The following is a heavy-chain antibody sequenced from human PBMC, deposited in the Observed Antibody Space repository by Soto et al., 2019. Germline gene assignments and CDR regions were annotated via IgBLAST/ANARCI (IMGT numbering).Heavy chain of an antibody. Sequence: GESLKISCKGSGDSFTSYWISWVRQMPGKGLEWMGRIDPSDSYTNYSPSFQGHVTISADKSISTAYLQWSSLKASDTAMYYCARGAGISPSHYYYGMDVWGKGTTVTVSS. J-gene: IGHJ6*04. D-gene: IGHD6-19*01. V-gene: IGHV5-10-1*01. CDR1: GDSFTSYW. CDR2: IDPSDSYT. CDR3: ARGAGISPSHYYYGMDV.